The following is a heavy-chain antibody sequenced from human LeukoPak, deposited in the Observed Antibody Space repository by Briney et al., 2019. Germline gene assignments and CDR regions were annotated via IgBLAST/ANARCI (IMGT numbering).Heavy chain of an antibody. Sequence: ASVKVSCKASGYTFTSYDINWVRQATGQGLEWMGWMSPNSGNTGYAQKFQGRVTMTRNTSISTAYMELSSLRSEDTAVYYCARGLLAAAGTYYYYYYMDVWGKGTTVTISS. J-gene: IGHJ6*03. CDR1: GYTFTSYD. CDR3: ARGLLAAAGTYYYYYYMDV. V-gene: IGHV1-8*01. CDR2: MSPNSGNT. D-gene: IGHD6-13*01.